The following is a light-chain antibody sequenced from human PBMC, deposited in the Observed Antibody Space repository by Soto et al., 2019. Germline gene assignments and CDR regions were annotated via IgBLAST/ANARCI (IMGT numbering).Light chain of an antibody. CDR2: DAS. V-gene: IGKV1-5*01. CDR3: QEYKTWT. J-gene: IGKJ1*01. Sequence: DIQMTQSPSTLSVSLGDTVTITCRASQSVSTWLAWYQQTPGKAPKLLMYDASTLESGAPARFSGSGSGTEFTLTISSMQPEDFATYHCQEYKTWTFGQGTKVDIK. CDR1: QSVSTW.